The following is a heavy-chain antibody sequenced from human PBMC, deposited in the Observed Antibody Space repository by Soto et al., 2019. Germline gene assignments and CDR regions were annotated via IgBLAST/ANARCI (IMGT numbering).Heavy chain of an antibody. CDR1: GYTLTELS. Sequence: GASVKVSCKVSGYTLTELSMHWVRQAPGKGLEWMGGFDPEDGETIYAQKFQGRVTMTEDTPTDTAYMELSSLRSEDTAVYYCATEHAPYYYDSSGYRFDYWGQGTLVTVSS. CDR2: FDPEDGET. J-gene: IGHJ4*02. D-gene: IGHD3-22*01. V-gene: IGHV1-24*01. CDR3: ATEHAPYYYDSSGYRFDY.